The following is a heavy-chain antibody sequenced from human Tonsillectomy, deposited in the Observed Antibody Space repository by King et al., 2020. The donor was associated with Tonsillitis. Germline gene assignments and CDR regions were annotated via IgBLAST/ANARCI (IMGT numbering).Heavy chain of an antibody. CDR1: GYRFSSYW. D-gene: IGHD1-26*01. CDR3: ARRGGTYSDPYDI. J-gene: IGHJ3*02. V-gene: IGHV5-51*03. CDR2: IYPGDSDT. Sequence: QLVQSGAEVKKPGESLTISCKGSGYRFSSYWIGWVRQKPGKGLEWLGIIYPGDSDTRYSPSFQGQVTISADKSINTAYLQGISLKASDSAIYYCARRGGTYSDPYDIWGQGTVVTVSS.